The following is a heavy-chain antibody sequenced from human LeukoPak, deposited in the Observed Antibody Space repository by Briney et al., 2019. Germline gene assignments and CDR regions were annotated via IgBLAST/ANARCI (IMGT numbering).Heavy chain of an antibody. CDR3: ARPHYYDSSGYTPYAFDI. CDR1: GGTFSSYA. V-gene: IGHV1-69*05. J-gene: IGHJ3*02. CDR2: IIPIFGTA. D-gene: IGHD3-22*01. Sequence: GASVKVSCKASGGTFSSYAISWVRQAPGQGLEWMGRIIPIFGTANYAQKFQGRVTITTDESTSTAYMELSSLRSEDTAVYYCARPHYYDSSGYTPYAFDIWGQGTMVTVSS.